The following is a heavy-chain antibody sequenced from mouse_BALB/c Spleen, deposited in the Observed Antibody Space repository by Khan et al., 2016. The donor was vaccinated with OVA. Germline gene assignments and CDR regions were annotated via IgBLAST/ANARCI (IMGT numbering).Heavy chain of an antibody. CDR2: VSTYYGNT. J-gene: IGHJ3*01. CDR1: DYTFTDYP. V-gene: IGHV1S137*01. CDR3: AGDDGYCHCAY. D-gene: IGHD2-3*01. Sequence: QVQLKQPGPELVRPGVSVKISCKGSDYTFTDYPMHWLQQSHAKSLEWIGAVSTYYGNTNYNQKFKGKAIMTVDKSPSTAYLELARLTSVVSAIYYCAGDDGYCHCAYWDQATLVTVSA.